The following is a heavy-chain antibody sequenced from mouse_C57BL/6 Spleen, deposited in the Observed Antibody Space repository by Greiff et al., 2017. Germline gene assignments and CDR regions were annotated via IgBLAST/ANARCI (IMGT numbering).Heavy chain of an antibody. V-gene: IGHV1-55*01. CDR3: AGRRDYDSYFDY. CDR1: GYTFTSYW. Sequence: QVLLQQPGADLVKPGASVKMSCTASGYTFTSYWLTWVQQRPGQGLEWIGAIYPGSGSTNYTEKFKSRSTLSVDTSSSTHYMQLSSLTSEDSTVESCAGRRDYDSYFDYWGKGTTLTVSS. D-gene: IGHD2-4*01. J-gene: IGHJ2*01. CDR2: IYPGSGST.